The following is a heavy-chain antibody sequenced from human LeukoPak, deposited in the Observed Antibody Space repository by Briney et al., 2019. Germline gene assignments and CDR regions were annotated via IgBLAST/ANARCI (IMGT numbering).Heavy chain of an antibody. CDR1: GGTFSSYT. CDR3: ASPTPSRYCSSTSCYIYYMDV. CDR2: IIPILGTA. V-gene: IGHV1-69*08. D-gene: IGHD2-2*02. Sequence: GASVKVSCKASGGTFSSYTISWVRQAPGQGLEWMGRIIPILGTANYAQKFQGRVTITADESTSTAYMELSSLRSEDTAVYYCASPTPSRYCSSTSCYIYYMDVWGKGTTVTVSS. J-gene: IGHJ6*03.